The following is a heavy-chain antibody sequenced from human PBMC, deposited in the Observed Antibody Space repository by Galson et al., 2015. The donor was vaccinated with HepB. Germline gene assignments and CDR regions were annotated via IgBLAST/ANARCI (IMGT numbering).Heavy chain of an antibody. Sequence: SLRLSCAASGFTFSHAWMSWVRQAPGKGLEWVGRIKSKTDGGTTDYAAPVKGRFTISRDDSKNTLYLQMNSLKTEDTAVYYCTADNYYDSSGYNYWGQGTLVTVSS. CDR1: GFTFSHAW. D-gene: IGHD3-22*01. J-gene: IGHJ4*02. CDR2: IKSKTDGGTT. CDR3: TADNYYDSSGYNY. V-gene: IGHV3-15*01.